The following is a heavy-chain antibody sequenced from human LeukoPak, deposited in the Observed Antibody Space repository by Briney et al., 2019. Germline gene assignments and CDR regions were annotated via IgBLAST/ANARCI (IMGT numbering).Heavy chain of an antibody. J-gene: IGHJ4*02. D-gene: IGHD3-10*01. CDR1: GYTFTSYG. V-gene: IGHV1-18*01. Sequence: VASVKVSCKASGYTFTSYGISWVRQAPGQGLEWMGWISAYNGNTNYAQKLQGRVTMTEDTSTDTAYMELSSLRSEDTAVYYCATGATYYYGSGSSDYWGQGTLVTVSS. CDR2: ISAYNGNT. CDR3: ATGATYYYGSGSSDY.